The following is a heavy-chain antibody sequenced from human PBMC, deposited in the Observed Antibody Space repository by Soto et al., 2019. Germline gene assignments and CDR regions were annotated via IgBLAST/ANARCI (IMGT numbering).Heavy chain of an antibody. D-gene: IGHD2-15*01. Sequence: QVQLQESGPGLVKPSETLSLTCTVSGGSISSYYWSWIRQPPGKGLEWIGYIYYSGSTNYNPSLKSRVTIPVDTSKNQFSLKLSSVTAADTAVYYCARGEEVVVVAATLLFDPWGQGTLVTVSS. CDR1: GGSISSYY. J-gene: IGHJ5*02. CDR2: IYYSGST. CDR3: ARGEEVVVVAATLLFDP. V-gene: IGHV4-59*08.